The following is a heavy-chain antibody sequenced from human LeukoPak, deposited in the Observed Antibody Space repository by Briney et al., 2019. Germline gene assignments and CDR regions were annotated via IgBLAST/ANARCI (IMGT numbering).Heavy chain of an antibody. D-gene: IGHD6-13*01. CDR2: ISYDGSNK. J-gene: IGHJ4*02. CDR3: ARAFAGSLGY. CDR1: GFTFSSYA. V-gene: IGHV3-30-3*01. Sequence: PGGSLRLSCAASGFTFSSYAMRWVRQAPGKGLEWVAVISYDGSNKYYADSVKGRFTISRDNSKNTLYLQMNSLRAEDTAVYYCARAFAGSLGYWGQGTLVTVSS.